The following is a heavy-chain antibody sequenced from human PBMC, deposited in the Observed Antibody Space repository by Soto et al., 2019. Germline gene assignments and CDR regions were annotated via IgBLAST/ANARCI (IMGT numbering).Heavy chain of an antibody. Sequence: GGSLRLSCAASGFTFSSYDMHWVRQATGKGLEWVSAIGTAGDTYYPGSVKGRFTISRENAKNSLYLQMNSLRAGDTAVYYCARGRLGLRFMDVWGQGTTVTVSS. D-gene: IGHD3-3*01. CDR1: GFTFSSYD. V-gene: IGHV3-13*01. CDR3: ARGRLGLRFMDV. CDR2: IGTAGDT. J-gene: IGHJ6*02.